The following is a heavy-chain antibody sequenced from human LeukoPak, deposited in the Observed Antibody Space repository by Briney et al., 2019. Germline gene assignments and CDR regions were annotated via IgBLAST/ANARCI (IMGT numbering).Heavy chain of an antibody. V-gene: IGHV1-69-2*01. CDR2: VDPEDGET. CDR1: GYTFTDYY. D-gene: IGHD4-17*01. Sequence: GASVKVSCKVSGYTFTDYYMHWVQQAPGKGLEWMGLVDPEDGETIYAEKFQGRVTITADTSTDTAYMGLSSLRSEDTAVYYCATGLGDFWNFDYWGRGTLVTVSS. CDR3: ATGLGDFWNFDY. J-gene: IGHJ4*02.